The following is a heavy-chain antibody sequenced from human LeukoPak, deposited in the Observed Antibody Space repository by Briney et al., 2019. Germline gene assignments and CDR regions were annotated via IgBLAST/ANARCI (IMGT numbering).Heavy chain of an antibody. CDR3: ARELVAGGGRRGMDV. CDR2: TYSDGRT. D-gene: IGHD6-19*01. CDR1: GFIVSTNY. J-gene: IGHJ6*02. Sequence: GGSLRLSCAASGFIVSTNYMSWVRQAPGKGLEWVSVTYSDGRTSYADSVRGRFTISRDNSKNTLYLQTSSLRAEDTAVYYCARELVAGGGRRGMDVWGQGTTVTVSS. V-gene: IGHV3-66*01.